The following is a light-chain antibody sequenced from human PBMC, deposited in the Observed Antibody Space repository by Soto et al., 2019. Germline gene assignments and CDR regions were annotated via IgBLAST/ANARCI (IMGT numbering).Light chain of an antibody. J-gene: IGKJ4*01. CDR3: QQYDESPI. V-gene: IGKV3-20*01. Sequence: EIVLTQSPDTLSLSPGERASLSCRVSQSVSSNYLAWYQQTPGQAPRLLIYGVSTRATGIPDRFRGSVSGTDFNLTITRLEPEDFAVYWCQQYDESPIFGGGTKVEIK. CDR1: QSVSSNY. CDR2: GVS.